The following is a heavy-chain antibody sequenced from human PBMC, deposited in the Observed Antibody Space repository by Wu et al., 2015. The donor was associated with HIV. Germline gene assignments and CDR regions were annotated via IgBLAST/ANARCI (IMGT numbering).Heavy chain of an antibody. Sequence: QVQLVQSGAEMKKPGSSVKVSCEASGGSFKTYAITWVRQAPGQGLEWMGWINPKSGGSNYAQDFKGRLTMTRDTSITTVYMELKRLTSEDTAMYFCARSHKWLQLRYQGIFDYWGQGTLVTVSS. CDR3: ARSHKWLQLRYQGIFDY. CDR1: GGSFKTYA. V-gene: IGHV1-2*02. D-gene: IGHD5-24*01. CDR2: INPKSGGS. J-gene: IGHJ4*02.